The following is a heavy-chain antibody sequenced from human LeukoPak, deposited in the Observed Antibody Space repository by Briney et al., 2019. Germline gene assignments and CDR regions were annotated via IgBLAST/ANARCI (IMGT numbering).Heavy chain of an antibody. CDR3: ARGANSYDSSGYLSPPHFDY. CDR2: IYYSGST. V-gene: IGHV4-59*01. CDR1: GGSISSYY. D-gene: IGHD3-22*01. Sequence: SETLSLTCTVSGGSISSYYWSWIRQPPGKGLEWIGYIYYSGSTNYNPSLKSRVTISVDTSKNQYSLKLSSVTAADTAVYYCARGANSYDSSGYLSPPHFDYWGQGTLVTVSS. J-gene: IGHJ4*02.